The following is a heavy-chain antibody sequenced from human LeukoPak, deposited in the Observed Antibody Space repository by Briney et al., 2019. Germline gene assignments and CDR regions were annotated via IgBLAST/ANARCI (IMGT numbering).Heavy chain of an antibody. CDR2: IKQDATEK. J-gene: IGHJ4*02. CDR3: ARDQLGALDY. D-gene: IGHD1-26*01. CDR1: GFTFGTYW. Sequence: GGSLRLSCAASGFTFGTYWMAWVRQAPGKGPEWVANIKQDATEKYYVESVKGRFTISRDNAKNSLYLQMNSLRAEDTAVYFCARDQLGALDYWGQGTLVTVSS. V-gene: IGHV3-7*01.